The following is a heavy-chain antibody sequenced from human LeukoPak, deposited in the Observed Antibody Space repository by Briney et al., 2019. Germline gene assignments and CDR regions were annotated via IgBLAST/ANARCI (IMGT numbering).Heavy chain of an antibody. CDR3: ARSSLRWDYYYYMDV. D-gene: IGHD6-13*01. V-gene: IGHV1-69*13. J-gene: IGHJ6*03. Sequence: GASVKVSCKASGGTFSSYAISWVRQAPGQGLEWMGGIIPIFGTANYAQKFQGRVTITADESTSTAYMELSSLRSEDTAVYYCARSSLRWDYYYYMDVWGKGTTVTVSS. CDR2: IIPIFGTA. CDR1: GGTFSSYA.